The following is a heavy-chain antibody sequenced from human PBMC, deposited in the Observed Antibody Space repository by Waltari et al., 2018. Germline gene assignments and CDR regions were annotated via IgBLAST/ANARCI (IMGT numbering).Heavy chain of an antibody. V-gene: IGHV4-30-2*01. CDR1: GGSISSGGYS. CDR2: INHSGGT. D-gene: IGHD2-15*01. J-gene: IGHJ3*02. CDR3: ARAGSHGAFDI. Sequence: QLQLQESGSGLVKPSQTLSLTCAVSGGSISSGGYSWSWIRQPPGKGLEWIGYINHSGGTYYNPSLKSRVAISVDRSKSQFSLKLSSVTAADTAVYYCARAGSHGAFDIWGQGTMVTVSS.